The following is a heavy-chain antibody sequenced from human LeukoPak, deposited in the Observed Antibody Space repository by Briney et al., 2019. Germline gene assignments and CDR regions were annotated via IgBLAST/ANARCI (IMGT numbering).Heavy chain of an antibody. J-gene: IGHJ6*02. CDR1: GFTFSSYR. D-gene: IGHD3-10*01. CDR3: AREASMVRGVIIYYYYGMDV. Sequence: GGSLRLSCAASGFTFSSYRMSWVRQAPGKGLEWVANIKQDGSEKYYVDSVKGRFTISRDNAKNSLYLQMNSLRAEDTAVYYCAREASMVRGVIIYYYYGMDVWGQGTTVTVSS. CDR2: IKQDGSEK. V-gene: IGHV3-7*01.